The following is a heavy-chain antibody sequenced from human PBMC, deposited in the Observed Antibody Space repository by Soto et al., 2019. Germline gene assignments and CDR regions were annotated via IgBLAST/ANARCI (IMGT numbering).Heavy chain of an antibody. CDR2: IYYSGST. CDR3: ARDGRWLQNYYYGMDV. J-gene: IGHJ6*02. Sequence: QVQLQESGPGLVKPSQTLSLTWTVSGGSISSGGYYWSWIRQYPGKGLEWIGYIYYSGSTYYNPSLTSRVTISVDTSKNQFSLRLSSVTAADTAVYYCARDGRWLQNYYYGMDVWGQGTTVTVSS. D-gene: IGHD5-12*01. CDR1: GGSISSGGYY. V-gene: IGHV4-31*02.